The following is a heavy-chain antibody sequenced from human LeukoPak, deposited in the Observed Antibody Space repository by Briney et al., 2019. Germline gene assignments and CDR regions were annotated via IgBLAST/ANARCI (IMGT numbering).Heavy chain of an antibody. V-gene: IGHV3-74*01. D-gene: IGHD5-18*01. Sequence: PGGSLRLSCAASGFTFSSYWMHWIRQAPGKGLVWVSRINGDGSSTSYADSVKGRFTISRDNAKNTLYLQMNSLRAEDTAVYYCARGAASNWFDPWGQGTLVTVSS. J-gene: IGHJ5*02. CDR1: GFTFSSYW. CDR2: INGDGSST. CDR3: ARGAASNWFDP.